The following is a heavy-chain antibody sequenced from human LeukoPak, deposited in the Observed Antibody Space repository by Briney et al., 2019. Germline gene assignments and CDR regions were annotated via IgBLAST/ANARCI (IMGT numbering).Heavy chain of an antibody. J-gene: IGHJ4*02. CDR1: AFTFSDYY. CDR3: AREVPPASSDY. Sequence: AGSLRLSCAASAFTFSDYYMSWIRPAPGKGLEWVSYISSSGRTKYYADSVKGRFTISRDNAKNSLYLQMNSLRAEDTAVYYCAREVPPASSDYWGQGTLVTVSS. CDR2: ISSSGRTK. V-gene: IGHV3-11*01. D-gene: IGHD2-2*01.